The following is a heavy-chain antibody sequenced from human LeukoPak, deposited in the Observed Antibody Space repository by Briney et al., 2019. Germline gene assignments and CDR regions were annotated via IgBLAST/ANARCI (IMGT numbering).Heavy chain of an antibody. CDR3: ARLMYFDFWSEIMDV. CDR1: GFTFSSYR. Sequence: PGGSLRLSCAASGFTFSSYRINWVRQAPGKGLEWVSSISSSSSNIYYADSVKGRFTISRDNAKKSVYLQMNSLRAEDTAVYYCARLMYFDFWSEIMDVWGKGTTVTVSS. D-gene: IGHD3-3*01. CDR2: ISSSSSNI. V-gene: IGHV3-21*01. J-gene: IGHJ6*03.